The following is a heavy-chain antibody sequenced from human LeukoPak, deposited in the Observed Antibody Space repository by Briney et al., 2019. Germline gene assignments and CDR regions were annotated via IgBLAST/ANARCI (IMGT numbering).Heavy chain of an antibody. CDR1: GFTFSSYA. D-gene: IGHD3-22*01. J-gene: IGHJ4*02. CDR2: ISGSGGST. V-gene: IGHV3-23*01. CDR3: AKPQTYYYDSSGYYFDY. Sequence: GGSLRLSCAASGFTFSSYAMGWVRQAPGKGLEWVSAISGSGGSTYYADSVKGRFTISRDNSKNTLYLQMNSLRAEDTAVYYCAKPQTYYYDSSGYYFDYWGQGTLVTVSS.